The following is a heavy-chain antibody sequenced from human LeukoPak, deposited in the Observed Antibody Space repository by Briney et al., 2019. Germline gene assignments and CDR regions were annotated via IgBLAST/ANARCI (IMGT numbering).Heavy chain of an antibody. CDR2: TGPDGKKT. CDR3: ARQMVEGQQNYYMDV. D-gene: IGHD2-15*01. J-gene: IGHJ6*03. V-gene: IGHV3-33*01. CDR1: GFTFNRYG. Sequence: GGSLRLSCAASGFTFNRYGMHCVRQAPGKGLEWVAFTGPDGKKTFYGDSLNGRFTISRDNFEDTVFLQMNTMRAEDTAVYYCARQMVEGQQNYYMDVWGNGTTVTVSS.